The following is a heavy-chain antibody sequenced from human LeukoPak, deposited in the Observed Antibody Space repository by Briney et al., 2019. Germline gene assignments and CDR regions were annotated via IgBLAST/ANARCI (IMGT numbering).Heavy chain of an antibody. V-gene: IGHV3-7*01. CDR1: GFTFSYNW. CDR3: ARVGDYYYYFIHV. J-gene: IGHJ6*03. Sequence: GGSLRLSCAASGFTFSYNWMSWVRQAPGKGLEWVANIKEDGSEKYYVDSVKGRFTISRDNAKNPLYLQMNTLRAEDTAVYYCARVGDYYYYFIHVWGKGTTVTISS. CDR2: IKEDGSEK.